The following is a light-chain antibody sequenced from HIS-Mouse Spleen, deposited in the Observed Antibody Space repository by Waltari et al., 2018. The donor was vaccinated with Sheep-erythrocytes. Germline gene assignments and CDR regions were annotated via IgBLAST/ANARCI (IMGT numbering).Light chain of an antibody. CDR1: SSDVGGYNY. V-gene: IGLV2-11*01. Sequence: QSALTQPRSVSGSPGQSVTISCPGTSSDVGGYNYVSWYQPHPGKAPKLMIYDVSKRPEGVPDRVSGSKSGNTASLTISGLQAEDEADYYCCSYAGSYTLVFGGGTKLTVL. J-gene: IGLJ2*01. CDR2: DVS. CDR3: CSYAGSYTLV.